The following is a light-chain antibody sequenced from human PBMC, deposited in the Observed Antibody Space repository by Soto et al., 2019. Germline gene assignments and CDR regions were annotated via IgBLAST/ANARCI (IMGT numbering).Light chain of an antibody. CDR1: QNLLYSSNNKNY. V-gene: IGKV4-1*01. CDR3: RQYYDIPVT. J-gene: IGKJ4*01. CDR2: WAS. Sequence: DIVMTQSPDSLAVSLGERATINCKSSQNLLYSSNNKNYFAWYQQKPGQPPKLLIYWASTRESGVPDRFSGSGSGTDFTLTISSLQAEDVAVYYCRQYYDIPVTFGGGTKVEIK.